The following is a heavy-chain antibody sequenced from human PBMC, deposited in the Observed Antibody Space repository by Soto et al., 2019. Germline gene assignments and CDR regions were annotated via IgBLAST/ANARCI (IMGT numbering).Heavy chain of an antibody. CDR2: IIPIFGTA. Sequence: GASVKVSCKASGGTFSSYAISWVRQAPGQGLEWMGGIIPIFGTANYAQKFQGRVTITADESTSTAYMELSSLRSEDTAVYYCARESRDCSGGSCYPQKDFDYWGQGTLVTVSS. CDR1: GGTFSSYA. D-gene: IGHD2-15*01. J-gene: IGHJ4*02. V-gene: IGHV1-69*13. CDR3: ARESRDCSGGSCYPQKDFDY.